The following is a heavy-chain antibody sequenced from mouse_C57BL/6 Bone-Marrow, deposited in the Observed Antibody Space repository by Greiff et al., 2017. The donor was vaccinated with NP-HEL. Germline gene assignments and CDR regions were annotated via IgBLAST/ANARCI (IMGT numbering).Heavy chain of an antibody. D-gene: IGHD2-4*01. J-gene: IGHJ3*01. CDR1: GYSITSGYY. CDR3: ARGLRRGLFAY. CDR2: ISYDGSN. V-gene: IGHV3-6*01. Sequence: DVHLVESGPGLVKPSQSLSLTCSVTGYSITSGYYWNWIRQFPGNKLEWMGYISYDGSNNYNPSLKNRISITRDTSKNQFFLKLNSVTTEDTATYYCARGLRRGLFAYWGQGTLVTVSA.